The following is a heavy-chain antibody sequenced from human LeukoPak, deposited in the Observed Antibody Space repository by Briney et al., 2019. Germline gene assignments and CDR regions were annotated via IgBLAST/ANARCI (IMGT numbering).Heavy chain of an antibody. Sequence: SDTLSLTCSVSGYSISTDYYWGWIRPPPGKGLEWIGIIYHSGITHYNSSLKRRVVISGDKYKKKFSLKLSSVTAADTAVYYCARTSVGYSSSWYGQWEAFDIWGQGTMVTVSS. CDR1: GYSISTDYY. D-gene: IGHD6-13*01. V-gene: IGHV4-38-2*02. CDR3: ARTSVGYSSSWYGQWEAFDI. CDR2: IYHSGIT. J-gene: IGHJ3*02.